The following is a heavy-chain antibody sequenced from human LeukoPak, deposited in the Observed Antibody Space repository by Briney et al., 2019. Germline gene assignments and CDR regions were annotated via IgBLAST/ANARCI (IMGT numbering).Heavy chain of an antibody. CDR3: ARGRSCSHNYHFEY. CDR1: GFTFSTYS. J-gene: IGHJ4*02. V-gene: IGHV3-21*01. D-gene: IGHD5-24*01. Sequence: GGALRLSCAASGFTFSTYSMNWVRQAPGKGLECVSSISSSSSHIYYAESVKGRFTMSRDNAKNSLYLQMNSLRAEDTAVYYCARGRSCSHNYHFEYWGEGTLVTVSS. CDR2: ISSSSSHI.